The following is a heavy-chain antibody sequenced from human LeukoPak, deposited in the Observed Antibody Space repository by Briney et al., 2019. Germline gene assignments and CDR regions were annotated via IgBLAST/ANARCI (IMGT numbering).Heavy chain of an antibody. CDR2: IIPIFGTA. CDR1: GGTFSSYA. CDR3: AVGYSYGYNDY. J-gene: IGHJ4*02. D-gene: IGHD5-18*01. Sequence: SVRVSCRASGGTFSSYAISWVRQAPGQGLEWMGRIIPIFGTANYAQKFQGRVTITTDESTSTAYMELSSLRSEDTAVYYCAVGYSYGYNDYWGQGTLVTVSS. V-gene: IGHV1-69*05.